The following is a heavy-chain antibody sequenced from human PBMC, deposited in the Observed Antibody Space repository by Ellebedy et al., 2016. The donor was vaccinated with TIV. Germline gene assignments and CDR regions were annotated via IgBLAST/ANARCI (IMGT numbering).Heavy chain of an antibody. Sequence: GESLKISCAASGFTFTSYAITWVRQPPGKGLELVSTISHTGSRTYYTDSEEGRFIISRDTSKKTQYRQMNGLRAEDTAIYYCAKGRGRGSESSAPTYYFVYWGLGALVTVSS. D-gene: IGHD6-19*01. CDR2: ISHTGSRT. J-gene: IGHJ4*02. CDR3: AKGRGRGSESSAPTYYFVY. V-gene: IGHV3-23*01. CDR1: GFTFTSYA.